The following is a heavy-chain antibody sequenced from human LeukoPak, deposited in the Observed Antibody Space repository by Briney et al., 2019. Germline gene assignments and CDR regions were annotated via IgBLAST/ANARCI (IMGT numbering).Heavy chain of an antibody. CDR2: VSLGGTT. CDR3: ARDGIAVFGVITGNYYYMDV. D-gene: IGHD3-3*01. CDR1: GGSFSDYS. J-gene: IGHJ6*03. Sequence: PSETLSLTSTVYGGSFSDYSWGSIRQPPGKGLGWIGEVSLGGTTNYNPSLASRVTISIDTSTSQFSLCLKSVTAADTRVYYSARDGIAVFGVITGNYYYMDVWGKGTTVTVSS. V-gene: IGHV4-34*01.